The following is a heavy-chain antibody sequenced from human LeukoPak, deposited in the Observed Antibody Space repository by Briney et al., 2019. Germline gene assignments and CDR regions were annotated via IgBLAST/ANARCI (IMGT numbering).Heavy chain of an antibody. Sequence: SETLSLTCTVSNGSISNYYWSWIRQPPGKGLEWIGYINYSGSTYYNPSLKSRVTISVDTSKNQFSLKLSSVTAADTAVYYCARGQALTDIVVVVAAKNWFDPWGQGTLVTVSS. CDR1: NGSISNYY. V-gene: IGHV4-59*12. D-gene: IGHD2-15*01. CDR3: ARGQALTDIVVVVAAKNWFDP. CDR2: INYSGST. J-gene: IGHJ5*02.